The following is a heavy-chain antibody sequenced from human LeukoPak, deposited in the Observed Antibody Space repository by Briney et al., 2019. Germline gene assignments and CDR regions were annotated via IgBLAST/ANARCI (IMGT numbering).Heavy chain of an antibody. CDR3: ARRSSGSLLVFDY. V-gene: IGHV3-20*01. CDR2: INWNGGST. J-gene: IGHJ4*02. D-gene: IGHD3-10*01. Sequence: TGGSLRLSCAASGFTFDDYGMSWVRQAPGKGLEWVSGINWNGGSTGYADSVKGRFTISRDNAKNSLYLQMNNLRAEDTALYHCARRSSGSLLVFDYWGQGTLVTVSS. CDR1: GFTFDDYG.